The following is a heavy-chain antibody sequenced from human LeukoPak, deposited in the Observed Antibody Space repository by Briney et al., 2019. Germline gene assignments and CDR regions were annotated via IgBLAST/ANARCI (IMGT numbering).Heavy chain of an antibody. J-gene: IGHJ4*02. CDR2: ISGSGHST. D-gene: IGHD2-2*02. Sequence: GGSLRLSCAASGFTFSSYAMSWVRQAPGKGLEWVSVISGSGHSTHYADSVKGRFTIARDNSKNTVYLQMNSLRAEDTAVYYCARSCSSTSCYSDYWGQGTLVTVSS. CDR3: ARSCSSTSCYSDY. V-gene: IGHV3-23*01. CDR1: GFTFSSYA.